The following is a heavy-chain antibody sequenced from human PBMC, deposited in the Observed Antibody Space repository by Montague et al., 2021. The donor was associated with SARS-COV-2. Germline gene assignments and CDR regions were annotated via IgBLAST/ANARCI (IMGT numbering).Heavy chain of an antibody. CDR1: GDSVSSNSAA. V-gene: IGHV6-1*01. CDR2: TYYRSKWYY. Sequence: CAISGDSVSSNSAAWNWIRQSPSRGLEWLGRTYYRSKWYYEYAVSLKSRITINPDTSKNQFSLQLKSMTPEDTAVYYCALAVDGRGGYDYWGQGTLVTVSS. CDR3: ALAVDGRGGYDY. D-gene: IGHD6-19*01. J-gene: IGHJ4*02.